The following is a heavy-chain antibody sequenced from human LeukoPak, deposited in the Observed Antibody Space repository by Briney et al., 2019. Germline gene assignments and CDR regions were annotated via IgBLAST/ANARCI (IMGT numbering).Heavy chain of an antibody. V-gene: IGHV3-21*01. Sequence: GGSRRLSCAASGFTFSSYSMNWVRQAPGKGLEWVSSISSSSSYTYYADSVKGRFTISRDNAKNSLYLQMNSLRAEDTAVYYCARYSMDYYDRSGYYSYPDYWGQGTLVTVSS. CDR1: GFTFSSYS. D-gene: IGHD3-22*01. J-gene: IGHJ4*02. CDR2: ISSSSSYT. CDR3: ARYSMDYYDRSGYYSYPDY.